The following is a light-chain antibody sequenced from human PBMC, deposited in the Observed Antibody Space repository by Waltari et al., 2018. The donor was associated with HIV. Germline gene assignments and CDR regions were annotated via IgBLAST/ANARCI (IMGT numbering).Light chain of an antibody. V-gene: IGLV2-11*01. Sequence: QSALTQPRSVSGSPGQSVTISCTGTSSDVGAYNRVSWYQQHPGNAPKVVIYEVRGRAAGVPDCCACSKAADTASLSISGVHADDEAHYHCCSVAGSYVVFGTGTKVTVL. CDR2: EVR. CDR1: SSDVGAYNR. J-gene: IGLJ1*01. CDR3: CSVAGSYVV.